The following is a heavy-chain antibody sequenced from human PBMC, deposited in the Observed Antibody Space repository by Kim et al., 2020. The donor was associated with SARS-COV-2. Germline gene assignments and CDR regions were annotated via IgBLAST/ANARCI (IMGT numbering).Heavy chain of an antibody. CDR3: ARELWFGAPGGMDV. Sequence: GGSLRLSCAASGFTVSSNYMSWVRQAPGKGLEWVSVIYSGGSTYYADSVKGRFTISRHNSKNTLYLQMNSLRAEDTAVYYCARELWFGAPGGMDVWGQGTTVTVSS. D-gene: IGHD3-10*01. V-gene: IGHV3-53*04. J-gene: IGHJ6*02. CDR2: IYSGGST. CDR1: GFTVSSNY.